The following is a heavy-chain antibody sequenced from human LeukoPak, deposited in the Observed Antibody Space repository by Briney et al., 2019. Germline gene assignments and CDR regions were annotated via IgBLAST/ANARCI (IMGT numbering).Heavy chain of an antibody. Sequence: ASVKVSCKASGYTFTNYGISWVRQAPGQGLEWMGWISIYNANTDYAQKLRGRVTMTTDTSTSTAYMELRSLRSDDTVVYYCARITYDFWSGYYMPDDPWGQGTLVTVSS. CDR2: ISIYNANT. CDR1: GYTFTNYG. CDR3: ARITYDFWSGYYMPDDP. V-gene: IGHV1-18*01. J-gene: IGHJ5*02. D-gene: IGHD3-3*01.